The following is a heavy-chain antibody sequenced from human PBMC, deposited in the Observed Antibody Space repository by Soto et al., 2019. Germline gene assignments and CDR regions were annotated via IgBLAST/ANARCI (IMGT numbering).Heavy chain of an antibody. J-gene: IGHJ5*02. CDR3: ARDLWGVGGPGT. D-gene: IGHD3-16*01. Sequence: EVQLVESGGGLVQPGGSLRLSCAASGFTFSSYSMNWVRQAPGKGLEWVSYISTSSSTIYYADSVKGRFTISRDNAKNSLYLQMKGLRAEDTAVYYCARDLWGVGGPGTWGQGTLVTVSS. CDR1: GFTFSSYS. CDR2: ISTSSSTI. V-gene: IGHV3-48*01.